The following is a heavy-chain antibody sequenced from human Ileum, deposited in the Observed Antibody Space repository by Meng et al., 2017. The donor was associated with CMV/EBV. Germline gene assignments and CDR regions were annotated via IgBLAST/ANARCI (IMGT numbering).Heavy chain of an antibody. V-gene: IGHV4-34*01. CDR1: VGSLSGYY. Sequence: VYVGSLSGYYWSWIRQPPGKGLEWIGEINHSGSTNYNPSLKSRVTISVDTSKNQFSLKLSSVTAADTAVYYCATLRGDFWSGYGDYWGQGTLVTVSS. CDR3: ATLRGDFWSGYGDY. D-gene: IGHD3-3*01. J-gene: IGHJ4*02. CDR2: INHSGST.